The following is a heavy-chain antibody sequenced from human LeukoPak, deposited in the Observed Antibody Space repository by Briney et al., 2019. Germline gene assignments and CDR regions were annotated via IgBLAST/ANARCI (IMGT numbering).Heavy chain of an antibody. V-gene: IGHV1-2*02. Sequence: ASVKVSCKASGYTFIDYFIHWMRPTPGQGLEWLGWINPNSGVTRYAQKFQDRVTMTRDTAAYMELSSLKSDDTAVYYCVGAVSGTLGGAFDIWGQGTAVTVSS. CDR2: INPNSGVT. CDR1: GYTFIDYF. CDR3: VGAVSGTLGGAFDI. J-gene: IGHJ3*02. D-gene: IGHD1-7*01.